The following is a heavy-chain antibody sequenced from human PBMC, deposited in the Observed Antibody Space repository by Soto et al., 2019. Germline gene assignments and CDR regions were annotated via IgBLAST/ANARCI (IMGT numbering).Heavy chain of an antibody. CDR1: GFTFSSYA. D-gene: IGHD6-13*01. J-gene: IGHJ4*02. Sequence: GGSLRLSCAASGFTFSSYAMSWVRQAPGKGLEWVSAISGSGGSTYYADSVKGRFTISRDNSKNTLYLQMNSLRAEDTSVYYCAKEVYIAAAGQNDYWGQGILVTVPQ. CDR2: ISGSGGST. CDR3: AKEVYIAAAGQNDY. V-gene: IGHV3-23*01.